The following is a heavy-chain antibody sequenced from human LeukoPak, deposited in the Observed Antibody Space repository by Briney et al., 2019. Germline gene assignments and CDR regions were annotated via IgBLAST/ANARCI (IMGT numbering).Heavy chain of an antibody. Sequence: GGSLRLSCAVSGFTFSDYYMSWVRQAPGKGLEWLSHISPTYDTAYNSDSVKGRFTIPRDNAKSTVYLQMNSLRVDDTAVYFCARYGDSSNKIDFWGQGTLVTVSS. CDR2: ISPTYDTA. CDR3: ARYGDSSNKIDF. J-gene: IGHJ4*02. V-gene: IGHV3-11*01. D-gene: IGHD7-27*01. CDR1: GFTFSDYY.